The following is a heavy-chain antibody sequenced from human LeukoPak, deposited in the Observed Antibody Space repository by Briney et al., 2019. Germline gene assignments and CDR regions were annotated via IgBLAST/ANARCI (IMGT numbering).Heavy chain of an antibody. CDR3: TTTTRYYYDSSGLLRSNC. Sequence: PGGSLRLSCAASGFTFSNAWMTWVRQAPGKGLEWVGRIKSKTDGGTTDYAASVKGRFTISRDDSKNTLYLQMNSLKTEDTAVYYCTTTTRYYYDSSGLLRSNCWGQGTLVTVSS. D-gene: IGHD3-22*01. CDR1: GFTFSNAW. CDR2: IKSKTDGGTT. V-gene: IGHV3-15*01. J-gene: IGHJ4*02.